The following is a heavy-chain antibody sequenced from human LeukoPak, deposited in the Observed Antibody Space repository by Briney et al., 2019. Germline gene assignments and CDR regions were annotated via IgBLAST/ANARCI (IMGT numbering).Heavy chain of an antibody. CDR2: IRYDGSNK. CDR3: AKAPVPAAIGYFDY. D-gene: IGHD2-2*02. CDR1: GFTFSSYG. V-gene: IGHV3-30*02. J-gene: IGHJ4*02. Sequence: GGSLRLSCAASGFTFSSYGMHWVRQAPGKGLEWVAFIRYDGSNKYYADSVKGRFTISRDNSKNTLYLQMNSLRAEDTAVYYCAKAPVPAAIGYFDYWGQGTLVTVSS.